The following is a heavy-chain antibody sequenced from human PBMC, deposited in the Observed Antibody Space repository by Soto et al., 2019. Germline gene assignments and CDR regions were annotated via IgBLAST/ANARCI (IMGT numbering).Heavy chain of an antibody. CDR1: GYTFSMSG. Sequence: QVQLVQSGAEVKKPGASVKVSCKSSGYTFSMSGISWVRQAPGQGLEWMGWISGYNGKTNYEQKFQDRVTMTTDTSTNMAYMELRIRRSDDTAVYYCAREGPRPYYCYGMDVWGQGTTFTVSS. CDR2: ISGYNGKT. CDR3: AREGPRPYYCYGMDV. V-gene: IGHV1-18*01. J-gene: IGHJ6*02.